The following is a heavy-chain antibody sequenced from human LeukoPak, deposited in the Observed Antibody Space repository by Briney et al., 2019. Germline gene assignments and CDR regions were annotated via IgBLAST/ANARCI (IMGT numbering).Heavy chain of an antibody. CDR2: IYYSGST. Sequence: SETLSLTCAVYGGSISNYYWSWIRQPPGKGLEWIGYIYYSGSTNYNPSLKSRVTISVDTSKNQFSLKLSSVTAADTAVYYCASGIAVARYGMDVWGQGTTVTVSS. CDR3: ASGIAVARYGMDV. V-gene: IGHV4-59*08. D-gene: IGHD6-19*01. J-gene: IGHJ6*02. CDR1: GGSISNYY.